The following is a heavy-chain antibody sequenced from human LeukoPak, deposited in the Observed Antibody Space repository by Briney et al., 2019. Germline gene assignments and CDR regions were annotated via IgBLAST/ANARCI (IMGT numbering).Heavy chain of an antibody. J-gene: IGHJ3*02. Sequence: GGSLRLSCAPSGFTFSDYYMSWIRQAPGKGLEGVSYISSSSSYTNYADSVKGRFTISRDSAKNSLYLQMNSLRAEDTAVYYCARGGHYYDSSGQNAFDIWGQGTMVTVSS. V-gene: IGHV3-11*05. D-gene: IGHD3-22*01. CDR3: ARGGHYYDSSGQNAFDI. CDR1: GFTFSDYY. CDR2: ISSSSSYT.